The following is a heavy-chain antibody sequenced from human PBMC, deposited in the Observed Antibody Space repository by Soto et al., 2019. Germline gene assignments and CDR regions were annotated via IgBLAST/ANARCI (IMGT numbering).Heavy chain of an antibody. CDR2: ISSSGSTI. D-gene: IGHD6-13*01. J-gene: IGHJ4*02. V-gene: IGHV3-48*03. CDR3: ARDAGKGYRSSWYYFDY. Sequence: PGGSLRLSCAASGFTFSSYEMNWVRQAPGKGLEWFSYISSSGSTIYYADSVKGRFTISRDNAKNSLYLQMNSLRAEDTAVYYCARDAGKGYRSSWYYFDYWGQGTL. CDR1: GFTFSSYE.